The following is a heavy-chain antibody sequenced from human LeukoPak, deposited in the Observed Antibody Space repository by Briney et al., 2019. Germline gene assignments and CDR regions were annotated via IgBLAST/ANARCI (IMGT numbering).Heavy chain of an antibody. J-gene: IGHJ4*02. CDR1: EFTFSSYG. CDR2: INDSGGST. V-gene: IGHV3-23*01. Sequence: QAGGSLRLSCAASEFTFSSYGMNWVRQAPGKGLEWVSGINDSGGSTYYADSVKGRFTISRDNSKNTLYMQMNSLRAEDTAVYYCAKDLGYNWNYFDYWGQGTLVTVSS. CDR3: AKDLGYNWNYFDY. D-gene: IGHD1-20*01.